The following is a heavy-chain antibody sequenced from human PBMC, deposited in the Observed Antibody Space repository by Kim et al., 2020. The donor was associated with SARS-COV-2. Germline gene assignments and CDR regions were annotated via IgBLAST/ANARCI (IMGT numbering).Heavy chain of an antibody. D-gene: IGHD6-25*01. CDR2: MSPTSGNT. CDR1: GYTFINYD. V-gene: IGHV1-8*01. J-gene: IGHJ4*02. CDR3: TRGSGVVGGY. Sequence: ASVKVSCKASGYTFINYDINWVRQATGQGLEWMGWMSPTSGNTGYAQKFQGRVTMTRDTSISTAYMELSSLRSEDTAVYYCTRGSGVVGGYWGQGTLVTV.